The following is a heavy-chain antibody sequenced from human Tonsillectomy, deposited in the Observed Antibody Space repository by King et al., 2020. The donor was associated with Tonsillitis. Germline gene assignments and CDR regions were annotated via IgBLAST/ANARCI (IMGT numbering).Heavy chain of an antibody. CDR3: VCVSTP. D-gene: IGHD2-21*01. CDR1: GYIFTDFY. CDR2: INPKNGDT. V-gene: IGHV1-2*02. J-gene: IGHJ5*02. Sequence: VQLVESGADVKKPGASVRVSCKASGYIFTDFYIHWVRQAPGQGLEWMGGINPKNGDTSYSQKFEGRVAMTRDQSITTAYLELNRLTSDDTAVYFCVCVSTPWGRGTLVTVSA.